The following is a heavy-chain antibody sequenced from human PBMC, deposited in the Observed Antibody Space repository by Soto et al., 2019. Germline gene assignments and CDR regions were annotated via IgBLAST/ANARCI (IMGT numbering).Heavy chain of an antibody. CDR2: ISSSSSYI. CDR1: GFTFSSYS. D-gene: IGHD4-17*01. V-gene: IGHV3-21*01. Sequence: LRLSFAASGFTFSSYSMNWVRQAPGKGLEWVSSISSSSSYIYYADSVKGRFTISRDNAKNSLYLQMNSLRAEDTAVYYCATQSYGDYGYFDYWGQGTLVTVSS. CDR3: ATQSYGDYGYFDY. J-gene: IGHJ4*02.